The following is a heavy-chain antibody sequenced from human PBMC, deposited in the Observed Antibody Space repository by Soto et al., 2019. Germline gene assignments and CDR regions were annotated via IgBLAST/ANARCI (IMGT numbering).Heavy chain of an antibody. CDR1: GGTFSSYT. J-gene: IGHJ3*02. Sequence: QVQLVQSGAEVKKPGSSVKVSCKASGGTFSSYTISWVRQAPGQGLEWMGRIIPILGIANYAQKFQGRVTITADKSTSTAYMELSSLRSEDTAVYYCAREEGYCSGGSCYWVAFDIWGQGTMVTVSS. CDR3: AREEGYCSGGSCYWVAFDI. V-gene: IGHV1-69*08. D-gene: IGHD2-15*01. CDR2: IIPILGIA.